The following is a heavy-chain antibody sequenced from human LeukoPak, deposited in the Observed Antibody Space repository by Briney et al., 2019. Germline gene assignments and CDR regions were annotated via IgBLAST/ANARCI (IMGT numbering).Heavy chain of an antibody. CDR1: GFTFRNHG. J-gene: IGHJ4*02. V-gene: IGHV3-23*01. D-gene: IGHD5-24*01. CDR3: ASLYNDYGDY. Sequence: GGSLRLSRAASGFTFRNHGMSWVRQAPGKGLEWVSGIIGTGDSTFYADPVKGRFTISRDNSRNTLYLHMNSLRVDDTAVYYCASLYNDYGDYWGQGALVTVSS. CDR2: IIGTGDST.